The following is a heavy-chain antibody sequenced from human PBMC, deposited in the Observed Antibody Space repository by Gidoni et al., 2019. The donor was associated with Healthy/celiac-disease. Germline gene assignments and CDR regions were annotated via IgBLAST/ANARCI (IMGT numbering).Heavy chain of an antibody. V-gene: IGHV4-59*01. CDR2: IYYSGGT. Sequence: QVQLQESGPGLVKPSETLSLTCTVSGGSISSYYWSWIRQPPGKGLEWIGYIYYSGGTNYNPSLKSRVTISVDTSKNQFSLKLSSVTAADTAVYYCAREAVTGTPTGAFDIWGQGTMVTVSS. CDR1: GGSISSYY. D-gene: IGHD1-20*01. J-gene: IGHJ3*02. CDR3: AREAVTGTPTGAFDI.